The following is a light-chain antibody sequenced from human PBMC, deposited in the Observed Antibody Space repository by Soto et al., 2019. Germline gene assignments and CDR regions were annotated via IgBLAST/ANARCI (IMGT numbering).Light chain of an antibody. CDR1: SSNIGTYT. Sequence: QSALTQPPSASGTPGQRVTISCSGSSSNIGTYTVNWYQQFPGTAPKLLIYNNDQRPSGVPDRFSGFKYGTAASLAISGLQSEDEAEYYCAAWDDSLSGLYVFGTGPKVTVL. CDR2: NND. V-gene: IGLV1-44*01. CDR3: AAWDDSLSGLYV. J-gene: IGLJ1*01.